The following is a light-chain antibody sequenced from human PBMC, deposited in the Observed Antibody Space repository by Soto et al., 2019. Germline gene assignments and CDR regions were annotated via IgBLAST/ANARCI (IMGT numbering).Light chain of an antibody. CDR3: QQRRNWPLT. CDR2: DAS. V-gene: IGKV3-11*01. CDR1: QSVSNE. J-gene: IGKJ4*01. Sequence: ETVLTQSPATLSLYPGERATLSCRASQSVSNELAWYQQKPGQAPRLLIYDASNRATGIPARFSGSGSGTDFTLTISSLEPQDFAVYYCQQRRNWPLTFGGGTKVEMK.